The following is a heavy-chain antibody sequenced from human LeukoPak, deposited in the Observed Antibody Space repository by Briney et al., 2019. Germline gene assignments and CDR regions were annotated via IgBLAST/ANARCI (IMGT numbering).Heavy chain of an antibody. J-gene: IGHJ4*02. CDR3: AKHYMGSSYNHGLDC. D-gene: IGHD3-10*01. Sequence: SETLSLTCTVSGGSISSSSYYWGWIRQPPGKGLEWIGSIYYSGTTYYHPSLKRRVTISVDTSKNQFSLKLSSVTAADTALYYCAKHYMGSSYNHGLDCWGQGTLVTVSS. V-gene: IGHV4-39*01. CDR2: IYYSGTT. CDR1: GGSISSSSYY.